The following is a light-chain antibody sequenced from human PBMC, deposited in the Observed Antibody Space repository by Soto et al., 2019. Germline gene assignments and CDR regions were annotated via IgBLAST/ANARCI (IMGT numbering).Light chain of an antibody. CDR2: GAS. CDR1: QSVRSGY. CDR3: QQYASSPLT. V-gene: IGKV3-20*01. J-gene: IGKJ4*01. Sequence: EIVLTQSPGTLSLSPGERATLSCRASQSVRSGYLAWYQQKPGQSPRLLIYGASGRATGIPDRFSGSGSGTDFTLTISRLEPEDFALYYCQQYASSPLTFGGGTKVDIK.